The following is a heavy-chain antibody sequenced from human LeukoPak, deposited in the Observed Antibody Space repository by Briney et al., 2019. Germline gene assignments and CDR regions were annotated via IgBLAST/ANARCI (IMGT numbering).Heavy chain of an antibody. V-gene: IGHV3-23*01. D-gene: IGHD3-3*01. CDR2: ISGSGGST. Sequence: LSGGSLRLSCAASGFTFSSYAMSWVRQAPGKGLEWVSAISGSGGSTYYADSVKGRFTISRDNSKNTLYLQMNSLRAEDTAVYYCAKDQDRITIFGVVITDFDYWGQGTLVTVSS. J-gene: IGHJ4*02. CDR3: AKDQDRITIFGVVITDFDY. CDR1: GFTFSSYA.